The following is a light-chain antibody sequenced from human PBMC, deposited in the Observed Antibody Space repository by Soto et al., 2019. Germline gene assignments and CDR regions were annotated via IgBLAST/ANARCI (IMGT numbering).Light chain of an antibody. Sequence: QSALTQPASVSGSPGQSITISCTGTGSDVGAYNYVSWYQQQPGKAPKLLIYGVSNRPSGVSDRFSGSKSGNTASLTISGLRADDGADYYCSSYTASATHVFGTGTKGTVL. V-gene: IGLV2-14*03. CDR1: GSDVGAYNY. CDR2: GVS. CDR3: SSYTASATHV. J-gene: IGLJ1*01.